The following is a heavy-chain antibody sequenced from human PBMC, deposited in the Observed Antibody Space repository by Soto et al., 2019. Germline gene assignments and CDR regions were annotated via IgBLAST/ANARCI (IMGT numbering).Heavy chain of an antibody. D-gene: IGHD6-25*01. J-gene: IGHJ4*02. CDR2: ISGSGGTT. CDR3: AKFFVETGSNSGWPWSFHY. Sequence: EVQLLESGGGLVQPGRSLRLSCAASGFTFSNYAMSWVRQAPGQGLDWVSAISGSGGTTYYADSVKGRFTISRANYKNTLCLQMNSLRAEDAAVYYSAKFFVETGSNSGWPWSFHYWGQGTLVTVSS. V-gene: IGHV3-23*01. CDR1: GFTFSNYA.